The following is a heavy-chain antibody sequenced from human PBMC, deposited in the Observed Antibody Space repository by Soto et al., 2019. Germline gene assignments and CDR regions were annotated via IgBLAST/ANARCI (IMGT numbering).Heavy chain of an antibody. CDR3: ARDNYNSWSPFDY. D-gene: IGHD3-3*01. V-gene: IGHV3-23*01. CDR2: FSGSGSTT. CDR1: GFTFSSYA. J-gene: IGHJ4*02. Sequence: LRLSCAASGFTFSSYAMSWVRQAPGKGLEWVSSFSGSGSTTYYADSVKGRFTVSRDNSKNTLSLQMNTLRAEDTAVYYCARDNYNSWSPFDYWGQDTLLPVSS.